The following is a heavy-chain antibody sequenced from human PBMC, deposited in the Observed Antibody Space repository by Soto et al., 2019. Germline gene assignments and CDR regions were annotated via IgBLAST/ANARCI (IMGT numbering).Heavy chain of an antibody. J-gene: IGHJ6*02. Sequence: PGGSLRLSCAASGFTFSSYGMHWVRQAPGKGLEWVAVISYDGSNKYYADSVKGRFTISRDNSKNTLYLQMNSLRAEDTAVYYCAKDIITGTTGYYYGMDVWGQGTTVTVSS. CDR1: GFTFSSYG. CDR2: ISYDGSNK. D-gene: IGHD1-7*01. V-gene: IGHV3-30*18. CDR3: AKDIITGTTGYYYGMDV.